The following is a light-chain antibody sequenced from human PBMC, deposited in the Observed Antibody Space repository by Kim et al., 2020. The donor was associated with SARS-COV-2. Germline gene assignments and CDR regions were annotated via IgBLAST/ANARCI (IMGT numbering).Light chain of an antibody. Sequence: GKTGRITCGGNNIGSKSGHGYQQKPGQAPVLVIYYDSDRPSGIPERFSGSNSGNTATLTISRVEAGDEADYYCQVWDSSSDHPNWVFGGGTQLTVL. V-gene: IGLV3-21*04. CDR2: YDS. CDR1: NIGSKS. CDR3: QVWDSSSDHPNWV. J-gene: IGLJ3*02.